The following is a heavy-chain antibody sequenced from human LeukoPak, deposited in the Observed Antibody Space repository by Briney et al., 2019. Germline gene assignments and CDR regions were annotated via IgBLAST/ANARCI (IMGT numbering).Heavy chain of an antibody. D-gene: IGHD2-21*02. CDR3: VAEMTASAAFDI. CDR1: GDSLTSSSHY. J-gene: IGHJ3*02. CDR2: LHHTGRN. V-gene: IGHV4-39*01. Sequence: PETLSLTCTVSGDSLTSSSHYWGWIRQPPGKRLQWVASLHHTGRNYSNAALKSRVSISMDTAKSQFSLKVNSVTAADSGVYYCVAEMTASAAFDIWGQGTMVAVSS.